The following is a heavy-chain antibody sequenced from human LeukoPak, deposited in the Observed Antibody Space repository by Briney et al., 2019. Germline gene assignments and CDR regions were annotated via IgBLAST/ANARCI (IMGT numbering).Heavy chain of an antibody. CDR1: GFTFSSYS. CDR3: AKSGVGYSSSWYYFDY. D-gene: IGHD6-13*01. J-gene: IGHJ4*02. V-gene: IGHV3-21*04. CDR2: ISSRISST. Sequence: GGSLRLSCAASGFTFSSYSLNWVRQAPGKGLEWVSSISSRISSTYYADSVKGRFTISRDNSKNTLYLQMNSLRAEDTAVYYCAKSGVGYSSSWYYFDYWGQGTLVTVSS.